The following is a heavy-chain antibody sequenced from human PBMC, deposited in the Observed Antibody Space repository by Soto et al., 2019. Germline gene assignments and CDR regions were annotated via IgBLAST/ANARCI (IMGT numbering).Heavy chain of an antibody. CDR2: INSDGSST. Sequence: GGSLRLSCAASGFTFSRYPMHWVRQAPGKGLVWVSRINSDGSSTRYADSVKGRFTVSRDNAKNTLYLEMNSLRAEDTAVYYCARGSSYALEYWGQGTLVTVSS. D-gene: IGHD3-16*01. V-gene: IGHV3-74*01. CDR3: ARGSSYALEY. CDR1: GFTFSRYP. J-gene: IGHJ4*02.